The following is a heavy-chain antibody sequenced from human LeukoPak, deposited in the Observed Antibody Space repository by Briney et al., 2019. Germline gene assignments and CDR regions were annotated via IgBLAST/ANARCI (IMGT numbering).Heavy chain of an antibody. Sequence: PSETLSLTCAVYGGSFSGYYWSWIRQTPGKGLEWIGEINHSGSTNYNPSLKSRVTISVDTSKNQFSLKLSSVTAADTAVYYCAPRPYCSSTSCYEYYWGQGTLVTVSS. D-gene: IGHD2-2*01. J-gene: IGHJ4*02. CDR3: APRPYCSSTSCYEYY. CDR1: GGSFSGYY. CDR2: INHSGST. V-gene: IGHV4-34*01.